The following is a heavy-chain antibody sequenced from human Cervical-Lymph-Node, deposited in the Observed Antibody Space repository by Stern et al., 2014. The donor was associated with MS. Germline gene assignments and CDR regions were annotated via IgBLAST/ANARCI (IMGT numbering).Heavy chain of an antibody. CDR3: ARRSGSYSFDY. D-gene: IGHD1-26*01. CDR1: GYTFTNYG. CDR2: SSTYNGRT. Sequence: QMQLVQSGAEVKKPGDSVKVSCKPTGYTFTNYGISWVRQAPGQGLAWMGWSSTYNGRTNDAQKLQGRLTMTRDPSTSTAYMDLRSPTSDDTAVYYCARRSGSYSFDYWGQGTLVTVSS. J-gene: IGHJ4*02. V-gene: IGHV1-18*01.